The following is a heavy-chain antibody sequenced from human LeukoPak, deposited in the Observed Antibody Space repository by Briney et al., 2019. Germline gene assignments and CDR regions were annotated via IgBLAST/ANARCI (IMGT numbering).Heavy chain of an antibody. Sequence: ASVKVSCKASGYTFTGYYMHWVRQAPGQGLEWMGWISAYNGNTNYAQKFQGRVTMTTDTSTSTAYMELRSLRSDDTAVYYCARDPGGMPIAAAGNWGQGTLVTVSS. D-gene: IGHD6-13*01. V-gene: IGHV1-18*04. CDR3: ARDPGGMPIAAAGN. J-gene: IGHJ4*02. CDR1: GYTFTGYY. CDR2: ISAYNGNT.